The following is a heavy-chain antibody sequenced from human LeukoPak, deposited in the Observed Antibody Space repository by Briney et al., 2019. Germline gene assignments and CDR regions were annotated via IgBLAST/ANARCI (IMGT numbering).Heavy chain of an antibody. D-gene: IGHD3-9*01. Sequence: GASVKVSCKASGYTFTSYYMHWVRQAPGQGLEWMGIINPSGGSTSYAQKFQGRVTMTRDMSTSTAYMELSSLRSEDTAVYYCAAHPLQNYDILTGYYIPQTRNYYYYYMDVWGKGTTVTVSS. J-gene: IGHJ6*03. CDR3: AAHPLQNYDILTGYYIPQTRNYYYYYMDV. CDR2: INPSGGST. V-gene: IGHV1-46*01. CDR1: GYTFTSYY.